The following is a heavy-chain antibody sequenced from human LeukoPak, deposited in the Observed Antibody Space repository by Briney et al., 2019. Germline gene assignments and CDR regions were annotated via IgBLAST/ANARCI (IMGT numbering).Heavy chain of an antibody. CDR2: ISDTGATT. V-gene: IGHV3-23*01. CDR3: AKDTSIGRYCTNGVCSPFDY. Sequence: GGSLRLSCAGSGFTFSSYAMSWVRQAPGKGLEWVSAISDTGATTYDAGSVKGRFTISRDNSRGTLYLQMNSLRAEDTALYYCAKDTSIGRYCTNGVCSPFDYWGQGTLVTVSS. J-gene: IGHJ4*02. D-gene: IGHD2-8*01. CDR1: GFTFSSYA.